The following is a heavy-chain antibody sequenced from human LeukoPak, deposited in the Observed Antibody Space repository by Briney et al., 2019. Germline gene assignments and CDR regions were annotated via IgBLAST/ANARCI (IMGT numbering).Heavy chain of an antibody. CDR3: ATIDCSSTSCYRG. CDR1: GYTFTSHY. D-gene: IGHD2-2*02. V-gene: IGHV1-46*03. Sequence: ASVKVSCKASGYTFTSHYMHWVRQAPGQGLEWMGIINPSGGSTSYAQKFQGRVTMTRDTSTSTVYMELSSLRSEDTAVYYCATIDCSSTSCYRGWGQGTLVTVSS. CDR2: INPSGGST. J-gene: IGHJ4*02.